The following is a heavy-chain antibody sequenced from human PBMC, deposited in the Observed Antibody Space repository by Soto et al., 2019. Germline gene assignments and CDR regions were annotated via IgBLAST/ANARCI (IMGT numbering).Heavy chain of an antibody. D-gene: IGHD6-13*01. CDR3: ARHVRAAAGSDY. CDR2: IYHSGST. J-gene: IGHJ4*02. CDR1: GGSISNYY. V-gene: IGHV4-59*08. Sequence: SETLSLTCTVSGGSISNYYWSWIRQPPGKALEWIGYIYHSGSTNYNPSLKSRVTILVDTSKNQFSLKVSFVTAADTAVYYCARHVRAAAGSDYWGQGTLVTVSS.